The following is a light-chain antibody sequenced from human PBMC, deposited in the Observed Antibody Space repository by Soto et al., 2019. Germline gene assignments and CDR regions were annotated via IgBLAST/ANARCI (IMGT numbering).Light chain of an antibody. Sequence: DIQRTQSPSSLSVSVGDRVTITCRASQSISSYLNWYQQKPGKAPKLLIYAASSLQSGVPSRFSGSGSGTDFTLTISSLQPEDFATYYCQQSYSTPPTFGQGTKVDIK. CDR3: QQSYSTPPT. V-gene: IGKV1-39*01. CDR1: QSISSY. J-gene: IGKJ1*01. CDR2: AAS.